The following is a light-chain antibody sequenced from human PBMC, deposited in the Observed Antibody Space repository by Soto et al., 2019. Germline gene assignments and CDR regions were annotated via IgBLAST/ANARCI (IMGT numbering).Light chain of an antibody. V-gene: IGKV1-9*01. CDR3: QQVDSYPRT. J-gene: IGKJ1*01. Sequence: IQLTQSPSSLSASVGDRGTVTCRPSQGIGTYLVWYQQKRGIAPKVLIYASSTLQTGVPSSFSGSGSGTDFSLTISSLHPEDVATYYCQQVDSYPRTFGQGTKVDIK. CDR2: ASS. CDR1: QGIGTY.